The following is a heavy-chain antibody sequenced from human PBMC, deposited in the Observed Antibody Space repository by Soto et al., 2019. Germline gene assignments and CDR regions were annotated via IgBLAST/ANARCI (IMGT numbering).Heavy chain of an antibody. CDR2: ISGSGGST. V-gene: IGHV3-23*01. J-gene: IGHJ3*02. Sequence: VQLLESGGGLVQPGGSLRLSCAASGFTFSSYAMSWVRQAPGKGLEWVSAISGSGGSTYYADSVKGRFTISRDNSKNTLYLQMNSLRAEDTAVYYCAKTSDIVVVVAATQNWAFDIWGQGTMVTVSS. CDR3: AKTSDIVVVVAATQNWAFDI. CDR1: GFTFSSYA. D-gene: IGHD2-15*01.